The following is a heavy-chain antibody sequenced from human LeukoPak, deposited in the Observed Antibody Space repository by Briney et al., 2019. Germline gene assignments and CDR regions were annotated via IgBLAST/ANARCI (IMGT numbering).Heavy chain of an antibody. J-gene: IGHJ4*02. Sequence: PGGSLRLSCAASGFTFSSYSMNWVRQAPGKGPEWVSSISSSSSYIYYADSLKGRFTISRDNAKNSLYLQMNSLRAEDTAVYYCAVNSYGSGSYYTYWGQGTLVTVSS. CDR1: GFTFSSYS. V-gene: IGHV3-21*01. CDR2: ISSSSSYI. CDR3: AVNSYGSGSYYTY. D-gene: IGHD3-10*01.